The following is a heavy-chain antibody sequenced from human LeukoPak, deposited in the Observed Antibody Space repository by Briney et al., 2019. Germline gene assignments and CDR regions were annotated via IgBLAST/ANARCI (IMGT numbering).Heavy chain of an antibody. CDR3: ARDAKQWLATFFDY. Sequence: GGSLRLSCAASGFTFSSYSMNWVRQAPGKGLEWVSYISSSSSTIYYADPVKGRFTISRDNAKNSLYLQMNSLRAEDTAVYYCARDAKQWLATFFDYWGQGTLVTVSS. V-gene: IGHV3-48*01. D-gene: IGHD6-19*01. CDR1: GFTFSSYS. CDR2: ISSSSSTI. J-gene: IGHJ4*02.